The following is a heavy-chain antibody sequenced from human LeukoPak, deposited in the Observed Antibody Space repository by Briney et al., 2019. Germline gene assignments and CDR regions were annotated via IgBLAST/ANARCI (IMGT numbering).Heavy chain of an antibody. J-gene: IGHJ4*02. CDR2: IKQDGSEK. Sequence: PGGSLRLSCAASGFTFSSYWMSWVRQAPGKGLEWVANIKQDGSEKYYVDSVKGRFTISRDNAKNSLYLQMNSLRAEDTAVYYCAKAGVRYSSGWPDYWGQGTLVTVSS. V-gene: IGHV3-7*01. D-gene: IGHD6-19*01. CDR1: GFTFSSYW. CDR3: AKAGVRYSSGWPDY.